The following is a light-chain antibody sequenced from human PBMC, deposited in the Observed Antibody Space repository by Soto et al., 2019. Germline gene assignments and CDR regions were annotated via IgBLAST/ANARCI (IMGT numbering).Light chain of an antibody. CDR1: SGHSTYA. V-gene: IGLV4-69*01. CDR2: LNSDGSH. J-gene: IGLJ2*01. CDR3: QTGGIGIQV. Sequence: QSVLTQSPSASASLGASVTLTCTLASGHSTYASAWHKQQPEKGPRYLMKLNSDGSHIKGDGSHVRFSGSSSGAERYRTSYGRQSQGEADYYCQTGGIGIQVFGEGTKLPVL.